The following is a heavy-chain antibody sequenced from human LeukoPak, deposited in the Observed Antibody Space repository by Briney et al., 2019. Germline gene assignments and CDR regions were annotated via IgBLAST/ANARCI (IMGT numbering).Heavy chain of an antibody. Sequence: ASVKVSCKASGYIFTDYYIHWVRQAPGQGLEWMGIINPSGGSTSYAQKFQGRVTMTRDTSTSTVYMELSSLRSEDTAVYYCARGQAAMPMDVWGKGTTVTISS. CDR3: ARGQAAMPMDV. V-gene: IGHV1-46*01. CDR1: GYIFTDYY. J-gene: IGHJ6*03. D-gene: IGHD2-2*01. CDR2: INPSGGST.